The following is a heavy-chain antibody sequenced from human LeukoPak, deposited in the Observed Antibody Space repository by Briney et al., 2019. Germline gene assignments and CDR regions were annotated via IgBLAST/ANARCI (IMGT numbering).Heavy chain of an antibody. CDR2: IYYSGST. CDR3: ARVDVDIVATIISD. J-gene: IGHJ4*02. V-gene: IGHV4-59*01. Sequence: PSETLSLTCTVSGGSISSYYWSWIRQPPGKGLEWTGYIYYSGSTNYNPSLKSRVTISVDTSKNQFSLKLSSVTAADTAVYYCARVDVDIVATIISDWGQGTLVTVSS. CDR1: GGSISSYY. D-gene: IGHD5-12*01.